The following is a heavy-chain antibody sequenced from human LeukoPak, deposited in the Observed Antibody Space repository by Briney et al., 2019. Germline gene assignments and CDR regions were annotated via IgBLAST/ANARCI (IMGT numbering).Heavy chain of an antibody. Sequence: PGGSLRLSCAASGFTFSSYGMHWVRQAPGKGLEWVAVISYDGSNKYYADSVKGRFTISRDNSKNTLYLQMNSLRAEDTAVYYCAKDQSNYDYVWGSYRSLGFDYWGQGTLVTVSS. J-gene: IGHJ4*02. D-gene: IGHD3-16*02. CDR2: ISYDGSNK. CDR3: AKDQSNYDYVWGSYRSLGFDY. CDR1: GFTFSSYG. V-gene: IGHV3-30*18.